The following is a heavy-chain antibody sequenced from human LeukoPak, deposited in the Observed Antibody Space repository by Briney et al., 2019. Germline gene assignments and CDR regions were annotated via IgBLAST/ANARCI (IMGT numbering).Heavy chain of an antibody. V-gene: IGHV3-23*01. D-gene: IGHD2-2*01. J-gene: IGHJ4*02. CDR1: GFTFGSYA. CDR3: AKASRYCSSTSCYAGVDY. Sequence: PGGSLRLSCAASGFTFGSYAMYWVRQAPGEGLEWVSGIFGSGGSAHYADSVKGRFTISRDNSKNTLYLQMNSLRAEDTAVYYCAKASRYCSSTSCYAGVDYWGQGTLVTVSS. CDR2: IFGSGGSA.